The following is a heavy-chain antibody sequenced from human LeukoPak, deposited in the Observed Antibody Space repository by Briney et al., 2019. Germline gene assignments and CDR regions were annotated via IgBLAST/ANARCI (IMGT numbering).Heavy chain of an antibody. J-gene: IGHJ4*02. CDR1: GGSISSYY. Sequence: SETLSLTCTVSGGSISSYYWSWIRQPPGKGLEWIGYIYYSGSTNYNPSLKSRVTISAGTSKNQFSLKLSAVTAADTAVYYCARNSGYAGSDYWGQGTLVTVSS. D-gene: IGHD3-22*01. V-gene: IGHV4-59*01. CDR2: IYYSGST. CDR3: ARNSGYAGSDY.